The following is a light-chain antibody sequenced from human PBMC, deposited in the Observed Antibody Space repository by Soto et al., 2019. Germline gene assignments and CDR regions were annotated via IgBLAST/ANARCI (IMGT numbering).Light chain of an antibody. CDR2: DAS. V-gene: IGKV3-20*01. CDR1: HSVSSSY. CDR3: QQYSSLWT. Sequence: EIVLTQSPGTLSLSPGERATLSCRASHSVSSSYLAWYQQKPGQAPRLLIFDASNRATGIPVRFSGSGSGTDFTLTISSLEPEDFAVYYCQQYSSLWTFGQGTKVDIK. J-gene: IGKJ1*01.